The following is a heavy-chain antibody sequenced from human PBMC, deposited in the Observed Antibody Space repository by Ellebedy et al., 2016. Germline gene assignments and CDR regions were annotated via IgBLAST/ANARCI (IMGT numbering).Heavy chain of an antibody. CDR3: ARQVGTDLDWFDP. V-gene: IGHV4-39*07. Sequence: SETLSLXCPVSGGSISGSSYSWAWIRQSPGKGLEWIGNIFYSGTIYYNPSLKSRVTVSVDTSKNQSSLNLISVTAADTAVYYCARQVGTDLDWFDPWGQGTLVTVSS. CDR2: IFYSGTI. CDR1: GGSISGSSYS. D-gene: IGHD5-18*01. J-gene: IGHJ5*02.